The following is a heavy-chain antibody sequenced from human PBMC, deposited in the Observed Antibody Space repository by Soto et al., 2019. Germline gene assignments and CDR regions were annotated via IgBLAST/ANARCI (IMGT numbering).Heavy chain of an antibody. D-gene: IGHD5-18*01. CDR1: GGSISSSSYY. J-gene: IGHJ4*02. CDR3: ARKGIQNLFDY. V-gene: IGHV4-39*01. CDR2: IYYSGST. Sequence: SETLSLTCTVSGGSISSSSYYWGWIRQPPGKGLEWIGSIYYSGSTYYNPSLKSRVTISVDTSKNQFSLKLSSVTAADTAVYYCARKGIQNLFDYWGQGTLVTVSS.